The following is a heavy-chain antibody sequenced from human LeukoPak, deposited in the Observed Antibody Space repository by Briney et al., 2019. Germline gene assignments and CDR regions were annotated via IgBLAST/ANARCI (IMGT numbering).Heavy chain of an antibody. V-gene: IGHV1-18*01. J-gene: IGHJ4*02. CDR2: ISPSNGNT. D-gene: IGHD1-26*01. CDR1: GYTFTSYG. Sequence: ASVKVSCKGSGYTFTSYGISWVRQAPGQGLEWMGWISPSNGNTYYAQKLQGRVTMTTDTSTSTAYMELRSLRSDDTAVYYCARGEAKVYYFDYWGQGTLVTVSS. CDR3: ARGEAKVYYFDY.